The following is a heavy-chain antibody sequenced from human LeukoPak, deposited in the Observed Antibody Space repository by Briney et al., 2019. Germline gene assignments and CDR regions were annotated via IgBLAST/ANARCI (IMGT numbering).Heavy chain of an antibody. CDR2: IYYSGST. CDR1: GGSINSYY. Sequence: SETLSLTCTVSGGSINSYYWSWIRQPPGKGLEWIGYIYYSGSTYYNPSLKSRVTISVDTSKNQFSLKLNSVTAADTAVYYCARNRYYYGSGNYGVPNWFDPWGRGTLVTVSS. V-gene: IGHV4-59*08. J-gene: IGHJ5*02. D-gene: IGHD3-10*01. CDR3: ARNRYYYGSGNYGVPNWFDP.